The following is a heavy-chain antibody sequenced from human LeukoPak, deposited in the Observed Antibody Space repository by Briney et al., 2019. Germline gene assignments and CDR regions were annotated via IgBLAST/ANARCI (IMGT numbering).Heavy chain of an antibody. D-gene: IGHD6-13*01. V-gene: IGHV3-11*01. CDR3: AREVAAAAKLDY. Sequence: GGSLRLSCAASGFTFSDYYMNWIRQAPGKGLEWISFISTSGNTIYYADSVKGRFTLSRDSAKNSLYLQMNSLRADDTAMYYCAREVAAAAKLDYRGQGTLVTVSS. J-gene: IGHJ4*02. CDR1: GFTFSDYY. CDR2: ISTSGNTI.